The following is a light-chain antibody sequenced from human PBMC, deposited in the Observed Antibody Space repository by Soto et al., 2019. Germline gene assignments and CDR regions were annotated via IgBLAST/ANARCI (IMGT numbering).Light chain of an antibody. CDR3: QQYNSYSWT. CDR1: QSISSW. CDR2: DAY. Sequence: EIQMTQYPSTLSASVGDRSTITCLASQSISSWLAWYQQKPGKAPKLLIYDAYSLESGVTSRFSGSGSGTEFTLTISSLQPDDFATYYCQQYNSYSWTFGQGTKVDIK. J-gene: IGKJ1*01. V-gene: IGKV1-5*01.